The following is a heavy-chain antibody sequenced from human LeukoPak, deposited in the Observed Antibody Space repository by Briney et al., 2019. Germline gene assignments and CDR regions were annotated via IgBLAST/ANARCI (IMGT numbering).Heavy chain of an antibody. CDR3: ARERSPLRFLEWLLSFDY. V-gene: IGHV4-4*07. Sequence: SETLSLTCTVSGGSISSYHWSWIRQPAGKGLEWIGRIYTSGSTNYNPSLKSRVTISVDKSKNQFSLKLRSVTAADTAVYYCARERSPLRFLEWLLSFDYWGQGTLVTVSS. CDR1: GGSISSYH. J-gene: IGHJ4*02. CDR2: IYTSGST. D-gene: IGHD3-3*01.